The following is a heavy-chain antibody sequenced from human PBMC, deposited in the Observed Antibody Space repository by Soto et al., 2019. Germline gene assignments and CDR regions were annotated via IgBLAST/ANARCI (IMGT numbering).Heavy chain of an antibody. V-gene: IGHV3-30-3*01. D-gene: IGHD3-3*01. Sequence: QVQLVESGGGVVQPGRSLRLSCAASGFTFSRHTMHWVRQAPGKGLEWVAAISDDGSNTYYADSVKGRFTISRDNSKNTLYLQMNSLSTEDTAVHYCAREVYYDFWSGFNNHPYYFDDWGQGTLVTVSS. CDR3: AREVYYDFWSGFNNHPYYFDD. CDR1: GFTFSRHT. CDR2: ISDDGSNT. J-gene: IGHJ4*02.